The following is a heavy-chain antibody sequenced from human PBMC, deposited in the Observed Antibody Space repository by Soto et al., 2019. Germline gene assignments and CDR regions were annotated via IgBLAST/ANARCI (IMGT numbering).Heavy chain of an antibody. J-gene: IGHJ4*02. CDR3: ARRYGGTLDY. Sequence: SETLSLTCSVSGASIHNGGYFWSWIRQSPEKGLEWIGHIYHSGSTYYNPSLKSRVTISVDRSKNQFSLKLSSVTAADTAVYYCARRYGGTLDYSGQGTLVTVSS. D-gene: IGHD4-17*01. CDR2: IYHSGST. CDR1: GASIHNGGYF. V-gene: IGHV4-30-2*06.